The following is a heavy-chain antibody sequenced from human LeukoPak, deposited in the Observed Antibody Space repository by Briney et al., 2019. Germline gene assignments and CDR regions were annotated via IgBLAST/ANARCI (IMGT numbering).Heavy chain of an antibody. CDR2: IYYSGSS. J-gene: IGHJ4*02. V-gene: IGHV4-59*08. D-gene: IGHD4-17*01. CDR3: ARHRDSGDYPLDY. CDR1: GGSISSYY. Sequence: SETLSLTCTVSGGSISSYYWSWIRHPPGKGREWIVYIYYSGSSVYNPSLKGRVTISVDTSKNQFSLKLSSVTAADTAVYYCARHRDSGDYPLDYWGQGTLVTVSS.